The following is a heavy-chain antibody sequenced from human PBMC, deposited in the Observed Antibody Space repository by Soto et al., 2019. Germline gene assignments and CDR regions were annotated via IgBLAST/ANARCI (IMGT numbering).Heavy chain of an antibody. V-gene: IGHV1-69*06. CDR2: IIPIFGTA. J-gene: IGHJ6*02. CDR1: GGTFSSYA. CDR3: YASPYCYCMDV. D-gene: IGHD2-8*01. Sequence: SVKVSCKASGGTFSSYAISWVRQAPGQGLEWMGGIIPIFGTANSAQKFQGRVTITADKSTSTAYMELISLRSEDTAVYYCYASPYCYCMDVWGQVTSVTVSS.